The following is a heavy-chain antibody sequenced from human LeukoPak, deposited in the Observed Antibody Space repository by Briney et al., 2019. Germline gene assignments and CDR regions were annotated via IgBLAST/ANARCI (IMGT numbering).Heavy chain of an antibody. CDR3: ASDWDWAFDY. CDR2: IGTSTTTI. V-gene: IGHV3-48*02. CDR1: GFTFSGYT. Sequence: GGSLRLSCAASGFTFSGYTMNWVRQAPGKGLEWVSYIGTSTTTIYYADSVRGRFTISRDNAKSSLYLQMNSLRDEDTAVYYCASDWDWAFDYWGQGTLVTVSS. D-gene: IGHD3/OR15-3a*01. J-gene: IGHJ4*02.